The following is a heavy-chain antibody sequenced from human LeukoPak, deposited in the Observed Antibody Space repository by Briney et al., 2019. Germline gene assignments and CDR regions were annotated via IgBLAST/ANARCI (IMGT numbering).Heavy chain of an antibody. Sequence: ETLSLTCTVSGGSISNYYWSWIRQPPGKGLEWVANIKQDGSEKFYVDSVKGRFTISRDNAKNSLYLQMNSLRAEDTAVYYCARVKGVADFWSGWYYYYGLDVWGQGTTVTVSS. CDR1: GGSISNYY. J-gene: IGHJ6*02. D-gene: IGHD3-3*01. CDR3: ARVKGVADFWSGWYYYYGLDV. CDR2: IKQDGSEK. V-gene: IGHV3-7*01.